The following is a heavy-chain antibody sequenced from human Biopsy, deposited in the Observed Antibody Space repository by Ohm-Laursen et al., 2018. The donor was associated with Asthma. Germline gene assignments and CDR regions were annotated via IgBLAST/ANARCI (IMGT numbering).Heavy chain of an antibody. V-gene: IGHV1-69*13. D-gene: IGHD2-2*01. J-gene: IGHJ4*02. CDR1: GGTFNTYV. CDR2: INSVFGTT. CDR3: ARKAGSCISRTCYSLDF. Sequence: SVKVSCKSLGGTFNTYVIGWVRQAPGQGLEWMGGINSVFGTTTYPQKFQDRVTITADGSTSTVYMELSSLRSEDTAVYYCARKAGSCISRTCYSLDFWGQVTLVTVSS.